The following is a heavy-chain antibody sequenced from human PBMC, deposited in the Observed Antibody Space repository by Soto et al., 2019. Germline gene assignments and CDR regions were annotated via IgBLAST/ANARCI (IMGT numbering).Heavy chain of an antibody. V-gene: IGHV1-18*01. D-gene: IGHD6-19*01. J-gene: IGHJ6*02. Sequence: ASVKVYCKAYGYTFTSYGISWVRQAPGQGLEWMGWIDGYNGNTDYPQKVQGRVTMTTDTSTSTAYMELRSLRSDDTAVYYCAREGSAPYYYYGMDVWGQGTTVTVSS. CDR1: GYTFTSYG. CDR3: AREGSAPYYYYGMDV. CDR2: IDGYNGNT.